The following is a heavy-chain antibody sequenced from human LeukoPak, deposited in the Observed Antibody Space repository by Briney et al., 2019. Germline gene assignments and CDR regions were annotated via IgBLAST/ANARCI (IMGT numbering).Heavy chain of an antibody. V-gene: IGHV3-7*01. D-gene: IGHD2-21*02. CDR3: TSWGDTTAEYFQR. CDR1: GFTFSRYW. J-gene: IGHJ1*01. CDR2: IKQDGSDK. Sequence: GGSLRLSCAASGFTFSRYWMSWVRQAPGKGLEWVANIKQDGSDKDYVDSVKGRFTISRDNAKNSMYPQMNSLRVEDTAVYYCTSWGDTTAEYFQRWGQGTLATVSS.